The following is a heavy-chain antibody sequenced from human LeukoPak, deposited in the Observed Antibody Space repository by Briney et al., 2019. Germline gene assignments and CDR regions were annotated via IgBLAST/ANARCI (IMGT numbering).Heavy chain of an antibody. CDR3: ARARLPNYHYGMDV. D-gene: IGHD2-21*02. CDR1: GFTVSSNY. Sequence: PGGSLRLSCAASGFTVSSNYMSWVRQAPGKGLEWVSVIYSGGGTYYADSVKGRFTISRDNSKNTLYLQMNSLRGEDTAVYYCARARLPNYHYGMDVWGQGTTVTVSS. V-gene: IGHV3-66*01. J-gene: IGHJ6*02. CDR2: IYSGGGT.